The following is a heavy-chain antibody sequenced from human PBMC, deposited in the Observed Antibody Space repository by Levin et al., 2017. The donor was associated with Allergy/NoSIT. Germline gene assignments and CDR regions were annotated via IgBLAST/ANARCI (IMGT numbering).Heavy chain of an antibody. J-gene: IGHJ3*02. D-gene: IGHD6-13*01. CDR2: IYYSGST. Sequence: ESLKISCTVSGGSISSYYWSWIRQPPGKGLEWIGYIYYSGSTNYNPSLKSRVTISVDTSKNQFSLKLSSVTAADTAVYYCARRGSSSWYLDAFDIWGQGTMVTVSS. V-gene: IGHV4-59*08. CDR1: GGSISSYY. CDR3: ARRGSSSWYLDAFDI.